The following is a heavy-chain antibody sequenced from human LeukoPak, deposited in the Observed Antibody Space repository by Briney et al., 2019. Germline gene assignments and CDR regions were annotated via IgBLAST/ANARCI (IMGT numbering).Heavy chain of an antibody. V-gene: IGHV3-23*01. CDR1: GFIFSDYG. CDR3: SKEGSDDYYFDY. J-gene: IGHJ4*02. Sequence: GGSLRLSCAASGFIFSDYGMSWARHAPGKGLEWVSVISSTGGNTYYADSVKGRFTISRDNSKNTVYLQMNSLRAEDTALYYCSKEGSDDYYFDYWGQGTLLTVSS. CDR2: ISSTGGNT. D-gene: IGHD2-21*02.